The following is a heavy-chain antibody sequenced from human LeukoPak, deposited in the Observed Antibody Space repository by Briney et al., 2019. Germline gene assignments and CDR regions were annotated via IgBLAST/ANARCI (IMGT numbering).Heavy chain of an antibody. D-gene: IGHD3-22*01. Sequence: SETLSLTCTVSAYSISSGYYWGWIRQPPGKGLEWIGSIYHSGSTYYNPSLKSRVTVSLDTSKNQFSLKLFSVTAADTAVYYCARGSAYLAFFDYWGQGTLVTVSS. CDR1: AYSISSGYY. V-gene: IGHV4-38-2*02. J-gene: IGHJ4*02. CDR3: ARGSAYLAFFDY. CDR2: IYHSGST.